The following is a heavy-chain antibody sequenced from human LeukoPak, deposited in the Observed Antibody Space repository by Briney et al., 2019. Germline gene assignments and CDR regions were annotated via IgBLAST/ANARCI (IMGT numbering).Heavy chain of an antibody. Sequence: GGSLRLSCAASGFTFSTYAMNWVRQAPGKGLVWVSRINSDGSSTSYADSVKGRFTISRDNAKNTLYLQMNSLRAEDTAVYYCARDQYYDFWSGYYSNGMDVWGQGTTVTVS. CDR1: GFTFSTYA. CDR2: INSDGSST. V-gene: IGHV3-74*01. CDR3: ARDQYYDFWSGYYSNGMDV. D-gene: IGHD3-3*01. J-gene: IGHJ6*02.